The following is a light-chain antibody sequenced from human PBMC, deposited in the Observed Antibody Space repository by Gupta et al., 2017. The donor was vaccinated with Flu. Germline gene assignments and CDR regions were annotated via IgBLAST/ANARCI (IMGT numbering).Light chain of an antibody. CDR3: RQQNSSPIT. CDR1: QGIRSD. V-gene: IGKV1-17*01. CDR2: DAS. Sequence: PSYLSASVGDRVTITCRASQGIRSDLGWYQQKPGKAPKRLIYDASTRERGVPSRFSGSGSGTEFTLTISSRQPEDFANYYCRQQNSSPITFGQGTKMEIK. J-gene: IGKJ2*01.